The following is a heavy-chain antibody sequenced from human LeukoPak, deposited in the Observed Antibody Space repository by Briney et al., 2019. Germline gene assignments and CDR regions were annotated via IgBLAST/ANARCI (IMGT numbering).Heavy chain of an antibody. CDR3: ARDYSSSSRKAFDM. D-gene: IGHD6-6*01. CDR2: IYISGST. CDR1: GGSISSYY. V-gene: IGHV4-4*07. Sequence: SETLSLTCTVSGGSISSYYWSWIRQPAGKGLEWIGRIYISGSTNYNPSLTSRVTISVDTSKNQFSLKLSSVTAADTPVYYCARDYSSSSRKAFDMWGQGTMVTVS. J-gene: IGHJ3*02.